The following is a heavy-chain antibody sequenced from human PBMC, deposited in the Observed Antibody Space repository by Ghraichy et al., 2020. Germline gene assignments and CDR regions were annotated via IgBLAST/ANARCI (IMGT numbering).Heavy chain of an antibody. CDR3: ARDRDTVKARGGTGFDP. D-gene: IGHD2-15*01. CDR1: GFTFSSYW. CDR2: INSDGSST. Sequence: GGSLRLSCAASGFTFSSYWMHWVRQAPGKGLVWVSRINSDGSSTNYADSVKGRFTISRDNAKNTLFLQMNSLRADDTAVYYCARDRDTVKARGGTGFDPWGQGTLVTVSS. V-gene: IGHV3-74*01. J-gene: IGHJ5*02.